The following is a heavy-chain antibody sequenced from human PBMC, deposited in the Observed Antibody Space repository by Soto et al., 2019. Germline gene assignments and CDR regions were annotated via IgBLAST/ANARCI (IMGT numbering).Heavy chain of an antibody. CDR2: ISYDGSNK. V-gene: IGHV3-30*18. CDR3: AKEKTGTTSGFGY. D-gene: IGHD1-1*01. J-gene: IGHJ4*02. Sequence: QVQLVESGGGVVQPGRSLRLSCAASGFTFSSNGMHWVRQPPGKGLEWVAVISYDGSNKYYADSVKGRFTISRDNSKNTLYLQMNSLRAEDTAVYYSAKEKTGTTSGFGYCGQGTLVTVSS. CDR1: GFTFSSNG.